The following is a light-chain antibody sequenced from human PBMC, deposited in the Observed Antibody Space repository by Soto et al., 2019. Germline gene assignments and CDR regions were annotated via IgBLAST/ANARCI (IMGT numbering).Light chain of an antibody. CDR2: EVS. Sequence: QSALTQPASVSGSPGQSIAISCTGSSSDVGFYNYVSWYQQHPGEVPKLIIFEVSNRPSGVSNRFSGSKSGNTASLTISGLEAEDESGYYCSASTTRSTRVFGTGTKVTVL. CDR3: SASTTRSTRV. J-gene: IGLJ1*01. V-gene: IGLV2-14*01. CDR1: SSDVGFYNY.